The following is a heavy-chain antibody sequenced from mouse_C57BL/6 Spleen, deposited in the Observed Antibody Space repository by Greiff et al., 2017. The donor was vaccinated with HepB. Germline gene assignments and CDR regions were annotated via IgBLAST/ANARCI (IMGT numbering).Heavy chain of an antibody. V-gene: IGHV1-19*01. J-gene: IGHJ4*01. CDR1: GYTFTDYY. CDR3: ARGPYAMDY. CDR2: INPYNGGT. Sequence: LKQSGPVLVKPGASVQMSCKASGYTFTDYYMNWVKQSHGKSLEWIGVINPYNGGTSYNQKFKGKATLTVDKSSSTAYMELNSLTSEDSAVYYCARGPYAMDYWGQGTSVTVSS.